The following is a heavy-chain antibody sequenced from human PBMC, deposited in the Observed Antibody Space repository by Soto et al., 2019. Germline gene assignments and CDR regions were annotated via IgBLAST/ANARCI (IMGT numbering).Heavy chain of an antibody. CDR3: ARQRPTDGRWEFANYYGMDV. V-gene: IGHV4-34*12. Sequence: SETLSLTCAVYGGSFSAYYWSWVRQPPGKGLEWIGEIIHSESTKYNPSLKSRVTISVDTSKNQFSLKLSSVTAADTAVYYCARQRPTDGRWEFANYYGMDVWGQGAPVTVSS. D-gene: IGHD1-26*01. CDR1: GGSFSAYY. CDR2: IIHSEST. J-gene: IGHJ6*02.